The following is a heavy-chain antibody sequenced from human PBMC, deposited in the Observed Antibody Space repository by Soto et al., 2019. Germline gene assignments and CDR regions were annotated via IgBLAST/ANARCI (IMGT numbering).Heavy chain of an antibody. V-gene: IGHV4-34*01. CDR3: ARASTLGYCSGGSCYSVGSYYYGMDV. D-gene: IGHD2-15*01. CDR1: GGSFSGYY. Sequence: PSETLSLTCAVYGGSFSGYYWSWIRQPPGKGLEWIGEINHSGSTNYNPSLKSRVTISVDTSKNQFSLKLSSVTAADTAVYYCARASTLGYCSGGSCYSVGSYYYGMDVWGQGTTVTVSS. CDR2: INHSGST. J-gene: IGHJ6*02.